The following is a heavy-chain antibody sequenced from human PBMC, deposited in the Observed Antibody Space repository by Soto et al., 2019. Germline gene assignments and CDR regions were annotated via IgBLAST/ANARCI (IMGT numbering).Heavy chain of an antibody. CDR2: IIPIFGTA. V-gene: IGHV1-69*13. CDR3: ARAPGDNGLIDH. J-gene: IGHJ4*02. CDR1: GGTFSNFV. Sequence: SVKVSCKASGGTFSNFVISWVRQAPGQGLEWMGGIIPIFGTANYAQKFQGRVTIIADESTSTAYMELTSLRSEDTAVFYCARAPGDNGLIDHWRRRALVTVSS. D-gene: IGHD4-17*01.